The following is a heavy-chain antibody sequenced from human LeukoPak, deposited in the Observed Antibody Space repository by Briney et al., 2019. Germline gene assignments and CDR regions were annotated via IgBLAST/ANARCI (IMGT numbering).Heavy chain of an antibody. J-gene: IGHJ4*02. CDR2: IYTSGST. D-gene: IGHD2-2*01. Sequence: PSETLSLTCTVSGGSISSGSYYWSRIRQPAGKGLEWIGRIYTSGSTNYNPSLKSRVTISVDTSKNQFSLKLSSVTAADTAVYYCARGRSAGPYCSSTSCYAFDYWGQGTLVTVSS. V-gene: IGHV4-61*02. CDR3: ARGRSAGPYCSSTSCYAFDY. CDR1: GGSISSGSYY.